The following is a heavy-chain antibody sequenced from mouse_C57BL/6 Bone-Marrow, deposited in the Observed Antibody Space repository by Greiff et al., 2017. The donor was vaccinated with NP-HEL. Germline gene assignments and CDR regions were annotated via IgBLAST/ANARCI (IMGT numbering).Heavy chain of an antibody. Sequence: EVMLVESGGGLVQPGGSLSLSCAASGFTFTDYYMSWVRQPPGKALEWLGFIRNKANGYTTEYSASVKGRFTISRDNSQSILYLQMNALRAEDSATDYCARRNYVYAMDYWGQGTSVTVSS. CDR1: GFTFTDYY. J-gene: IGHJ4*01. CDR2: IRNKANGYTT. V-gene: IGHV7-3*01. CDR3: ARRNYVYAMDY. D-gene: IGHD2-1*01.